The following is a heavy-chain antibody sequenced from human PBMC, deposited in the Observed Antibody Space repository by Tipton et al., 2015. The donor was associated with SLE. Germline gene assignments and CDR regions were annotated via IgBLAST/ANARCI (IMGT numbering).Heavy chain of an antibody. CDR2: MFGSAIR. J-gene: IGHJ4*02. CDR1: GGSISSHY. V-gene: IGHV4-4*07. CDR3: GRVTSGWREDC. D-gene: IGHD6-19*01. Sequence: TLSLTCTVSGGSISSHYWSWIRQPAGKGQEWIGRMFGSAIRDYNPPLKSRVTISLATSKNQFSLQLTSVTAADTAIYYCGRVTSGWREDCWGQGTLVTVSS.